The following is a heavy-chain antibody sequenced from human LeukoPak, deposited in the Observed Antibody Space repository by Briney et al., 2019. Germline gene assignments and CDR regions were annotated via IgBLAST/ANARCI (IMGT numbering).Heavy chain of an antibody. CDR3: AKEVGYGSPYFDY. J-gene: IGHJ4*02. D-gene: IGHD5-12*01. Sequence: GGSLRLSCAASGFTFSSYGMHWVRQAPGKGLEWVALISFDESSEYYADSVKGRFSISRDNSKNTLYLQMNNARVDDTAVYYCAKEVGYGSPYFDYWGQGTLVTVSS. CDR1: GFTFSSYG. V-gene: IGHV3-30*18. CDR2: ISFDESSE.